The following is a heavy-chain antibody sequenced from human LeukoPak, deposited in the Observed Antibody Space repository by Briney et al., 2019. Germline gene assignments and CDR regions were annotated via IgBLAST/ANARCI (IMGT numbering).Heavy chain of an antibody. Sequence: SETLSLTCAVSGGSISSSNWWSWVRQPPGKGLEWIGEIYHSGSTNYNPSLKSRVTTSVDKSKNQFSLKLSSVTAADTAVYYCARKRFFAGDNWFDPWGQGTLVTVSS. D-gene: IGHD3-3*01. CDR2: IYHSGST. V-gene: IGHV4-4*02. J-gene: IGHJ5*02. CDR3: ARKRFFAGDNWFDP. CDR1: GGSISSSNW.